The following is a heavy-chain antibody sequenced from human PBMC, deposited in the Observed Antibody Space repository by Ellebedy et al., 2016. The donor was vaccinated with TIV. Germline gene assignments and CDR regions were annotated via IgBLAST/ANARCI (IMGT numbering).Heavy chain of an antibody. D-gene: IGHD1-14*01. CDR3: TPRTDKSPAFDY. CDR1: GFTFSNAW. CDR2: IKSKTDGGTT. V-gene: IGHV3-15*01. J-gene: IGHJ4*02. Sequence: GGSLRLSCAASGFTFSNAWMSWVRQAPGKGLEWVGRIKSKTDGGTTDYAAPGKGRFTISRDDSKNTLYLQINSLKTEYTAVYYCTPRTDKSPAFDYWGQGTLVTVSS.